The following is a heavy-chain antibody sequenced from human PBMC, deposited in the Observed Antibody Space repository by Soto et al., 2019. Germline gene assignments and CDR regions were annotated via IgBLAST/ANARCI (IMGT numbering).Heavy chain of an antibody. Sequence: GGSLRLSCAASGFTFSSYAMSWVRQAPGKGLDWVSAISGSGGSTYYADSVKGRFTIPRDNSKNTLYLQMNSLRAEDTAVYYCAGSRGYCSSTSCYYYYMDVWGKGTTVTVSS. CDR2: ISGSGGST. CDR1: GFTFSSYA. CDR3: AGSRGYCSSTSCYYYYMDV. D-gene: IGHD2-2*01. J-gene: IGHJ6*03. V-gene: IGHV3-23*01.